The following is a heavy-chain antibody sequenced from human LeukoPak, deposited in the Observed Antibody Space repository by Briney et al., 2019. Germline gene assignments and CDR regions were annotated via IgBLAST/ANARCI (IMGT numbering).Heavy chain of an antibody. CDR1: GFTFNNYW. J-gene: IGHJ4*02. V-gene: IGHV3-74*01. Sequence: GGSLRLSCAASGFTFNNYWMHWVRQAPGKGLVWVSRIDRDGSSTSYADSVKGRFTVSRDNAKNTVYLQMNSLRAEDTAVYYCARITYYSDSSSYYHFDCWGQGTLVTVS. CDR3: ARITYYSDSSSYYHFDC. D-gene: IGHD3-22*01. CDR2: IDRDGSST.